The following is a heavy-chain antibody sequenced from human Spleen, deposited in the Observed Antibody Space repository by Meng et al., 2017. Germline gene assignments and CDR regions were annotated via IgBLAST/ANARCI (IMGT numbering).Heavy chain of an antibody. D-gene: IGHD4-17*01. CDR3: ARITYGDSILDY. V-gene: IGHV4-38-2*01. Sequence: SETLSLTCAVSGYSISSGYYWGWIRQPPGKGLEWIGSIYHSGSTYYNPSLKSRVTISVDTSKNQFSLKLSSVTAADTAVYYCARITYGDSILDYWGQGTLVTVSS. CDR2: IYHSGST. CDR1: GYSISSGYY. J-gene: IGHJ4*02.